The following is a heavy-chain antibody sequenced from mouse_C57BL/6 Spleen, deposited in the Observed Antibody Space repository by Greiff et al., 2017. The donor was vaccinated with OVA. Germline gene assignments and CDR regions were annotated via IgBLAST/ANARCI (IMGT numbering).Heavy chain of an antibody. J-gene: IGHJ2*01. CDR3: ARDRGTEYFDY. CDR2: ISYDGSN. D-gene: IGHD4-1*01. Sequence: EVQLQESGPGLVKPSQSLSLTCSVTGYSITSGYYWNWIRQFPGNKLEWMGYISYDGSNNYNPSLKNRISIARDTSTNHFFLKLNSVTTEDTATYYCARDRGTEYFDYWGQGTTLTVSS. V-gene: IGHV3-6*01. CDR1: GYSITSGYY.